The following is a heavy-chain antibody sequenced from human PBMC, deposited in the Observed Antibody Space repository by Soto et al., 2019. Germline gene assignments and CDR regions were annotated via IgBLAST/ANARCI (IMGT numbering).Heavy chain of an antibody. CDR3: AKDFSYYGSGSPLDY. J-gene: IGHJ4*02. CDR2: ISGSGGST. V-gene: IGHV3-23*01. Sequence: GGSLRLSCAASGFTFSSYAMSWVRQAPGKGLEWVPAISGSGGSTYYADSVKGRFTISRDNSKNTLYLQMNSLRAEDTAVYYCAKDFSYYGSGSPLDYWGQGTLVTVSS. CDR1: GFTFSSYA. D-gene: IGHD3-10*01.